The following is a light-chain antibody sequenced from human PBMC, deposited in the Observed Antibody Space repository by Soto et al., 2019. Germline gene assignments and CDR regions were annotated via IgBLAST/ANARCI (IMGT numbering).Light chain of an antibody. Sequence: SYELTQPPSVSVSPGQTATITCSGAKLGERYVCWYQQKPGQSPVLVLYQDTKRPSGIPERFSGSNSGNTAALTISGTQAMDEADYYCQAWDRTAPVVFGGGTKLPVL. J-gene: IGLJ2*01. V-gene: IGLV3-1*01. CDR2: QDT. CDR1: KLGERY. CDR3: QAWDRTAPVV.